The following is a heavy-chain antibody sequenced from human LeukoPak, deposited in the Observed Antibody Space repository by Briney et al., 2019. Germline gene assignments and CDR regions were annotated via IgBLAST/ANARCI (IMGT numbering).Heavy chain of an antibody. D-gene: IGHD3-22*01. CDR1: GGTFSSYA. CDR2: IIPIFGTA. CDR3: ARDSITMTAFDI. V-gene: IGHV1-69*01. Sequence: ASVKVSCKASGGTFSSYAISWVRQAPGQGLEWMGGIIPIFGTANYAQKFQGRVTITADESTSTAYMEPSSLRSEDTAVYYCARDSITMTAFDIWGQGTMVTVSS. J-gene: IGHJ3*02.